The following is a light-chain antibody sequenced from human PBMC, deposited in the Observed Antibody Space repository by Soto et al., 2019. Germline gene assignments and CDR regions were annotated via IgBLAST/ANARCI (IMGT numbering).Light chain of an antibody. V-gene: IGKV3-15*01. CDR1: QSISSN. CDR2: GAS. Sequence: EMVLTQSPGTLSLSPGERATLSCRASQSISSNSLAWYQQKPGQAPRLFIYGASSRATGVPARFSGTGSETDFTLTISGLQSEDSAVYFCQQYNNWPFSFGQGTRLEIK. CDR3: QQYNNWPFS. J-gene: IGKJ5*01.